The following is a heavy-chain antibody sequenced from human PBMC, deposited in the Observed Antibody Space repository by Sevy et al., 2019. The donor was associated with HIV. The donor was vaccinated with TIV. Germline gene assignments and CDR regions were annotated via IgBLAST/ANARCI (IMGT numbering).Heavy chain of an antibody. CDR3: ARKGGSYAHIDY. J-gene: IGHJ4*02. Sequence: GGSLRLSCAASGFTFSSYGMHWVRQAPGKGLEWVAVIWYDGSNKYYADSVKGRFTIARDNFRNTVYLQMNSLRAEDTAVYYCARKGGSYAHIDYWGQGTLVTVSS. CDR1: GFTFSSYG. V-gene: IGHV3-33*01. D-gene: IGHD1-26*01. CDR2: IWYDGSNK.